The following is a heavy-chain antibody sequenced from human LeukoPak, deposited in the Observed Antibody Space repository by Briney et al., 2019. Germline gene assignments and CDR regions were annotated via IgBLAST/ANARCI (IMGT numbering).Heavy chain of an antibody. Sequence: PSETLSLTCTVSGGSISSGGYYWSWIRQPPGKGLEWIGYIYHSGSTYYNPSPKSRVTISVDRSKNQFSLKLSSVTAADTAVHYCAREVVAMYNWFDPWGQGTLVTVSS. J-gene: IGHJ5*02. CDR2: IYHSGST. CDR1: GGSISSGGYY. V-gene: IGHV4-30-2*01. CDR3: AREVVAMYNWFDP. D-gene: IGHD2-15*01.